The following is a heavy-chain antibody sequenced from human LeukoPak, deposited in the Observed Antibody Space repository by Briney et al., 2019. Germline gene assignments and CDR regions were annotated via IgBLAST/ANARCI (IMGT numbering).Heavy chain of an antibody. Sequence: SETLSLTCTVSGGSISSYYWSWIRQPPGKGLEWIGYIYYSGSTNYNPSLKSRVTISVDTSKNQFSLKLSSVTAADTAVYYCARHPGYSYGFNWFDPWGQGTLVTVSS. J-gene: IGHJ5*02. CDR1: GGSISSYY. CDR2: IYYSGST. CDR3: ARHPGYSYGFNWFDP. V-gene: IGHV4-59*08. D-gene: IGHD5-18*01.